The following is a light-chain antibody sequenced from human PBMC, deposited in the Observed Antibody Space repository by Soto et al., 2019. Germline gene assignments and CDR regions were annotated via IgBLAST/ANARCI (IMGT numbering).Light chain of an antibody. J-gene: IGLJ1*01. V-gene: IGLV2-14*03. CDR1: SSDVGGYSY. CDR2: DVS. Sequence: QSALTQPASVSGSPGQSITISCTGTSSDVGGYSYISWYQHNPGRAPKLMIYDVSNRPSGVSDRFSGSKSGNTASLTISRLQAEDEADYYCSSYTTSSTYVFGSGTKLTVL. CDR3: SSYTTSSTYV.